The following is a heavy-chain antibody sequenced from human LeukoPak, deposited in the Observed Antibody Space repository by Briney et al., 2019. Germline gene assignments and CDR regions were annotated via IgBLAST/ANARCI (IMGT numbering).Heavy chain of an antibody. CDR2: ISNSGRT. J-gene: IGHJ4*02. V-gene: IGHV4-59*08. CDR3: ARHGSGWSFDY. CDR1: GASISNGH. Sequence: SETLSLTCTVSGASISNGHWSWIRQPPGQGLEWIGFISNSGRTNYNPSLTSRVTMLLDTSKSQFSLMLSSVTDADTAMYFCARHGSGWSFDYWGQGALVTVSS. D-gene: IGHD6-19*01.